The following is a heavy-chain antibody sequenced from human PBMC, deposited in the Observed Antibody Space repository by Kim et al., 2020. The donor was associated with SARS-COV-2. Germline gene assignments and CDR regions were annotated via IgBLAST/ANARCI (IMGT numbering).Heavy chain of an antibody. CDR2: HI. Sequence: HIYYADSIKGRFTISGDDAKNSLSLQMNSLRAEGTAVYYCARVLSVSYLDSWGQGTLVTVSS. D-gene: IGHD1-26*01. CDR3: ARVLSVSYLDS. J-gene: IGHJ4*02. V-gene: IGHV3-21*01.